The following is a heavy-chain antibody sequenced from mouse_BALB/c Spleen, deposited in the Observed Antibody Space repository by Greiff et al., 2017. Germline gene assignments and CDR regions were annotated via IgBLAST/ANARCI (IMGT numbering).Heavy chain of an antibody. J-gene: IGHJ4*01. V-gene: IGHV14-1*02. Sequence: VHVKQSGAELVRPGALVKLSCKASGFNIKDYYMHWVKQRPEQGLEWIGWIDPENGNTIYDPKFQGKASITADTSSNTAYLQLSSLTSEDTAVYYCARGPTYAMDYWGQGTSVTVSS. CDR1: GFNIKDYY. CDR2: IDPENGNT. CDR3: ARGPTYAMDY. D-gene: IGHD2-10*01.